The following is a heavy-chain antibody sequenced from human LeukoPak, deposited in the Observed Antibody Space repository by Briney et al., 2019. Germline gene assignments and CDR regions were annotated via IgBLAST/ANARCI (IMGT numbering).Heavy chain of an antibody. CDR3: ARVGGVTMVRGANFDY. CDR1: EFTVSINY. CDR2: IYSGGST. Sequence: QSGGSLRLSCAASEFTVSINYMSWVRQAPGKGLEWVSVIYSGGSTYYADSVKGRFTISRDNSKNTLYLQMNSLRAEDTAVYYCARVGGVTMVRGANFDYWGQGTLVTVSS. J-gene: IGHJ4*02. V-gene: IGHV3-66*01. D-gene: IGHD3-10*01.